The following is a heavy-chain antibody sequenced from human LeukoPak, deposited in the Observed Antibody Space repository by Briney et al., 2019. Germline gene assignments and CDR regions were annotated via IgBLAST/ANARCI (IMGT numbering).Heavy chain of an antibody. Sequence: PSETLSLTCTVSGGSISSSSYYWGWIRQPPGKGLEWIGSNYYSGSTYYNPSLKSRVTISVDTSKNQFSLKLSSVTAADTAVYYCARLPNWELLYWFDPWGQGTLVTVSS. D-gene: IGHD1-26*01. V-gene: IGHV4-39*01. CDR3: ARLPNWELLYWFDP. CDR1: GGSISSSSYY. J-gene: IGHJ5*02. CDR2: NYYSGST.